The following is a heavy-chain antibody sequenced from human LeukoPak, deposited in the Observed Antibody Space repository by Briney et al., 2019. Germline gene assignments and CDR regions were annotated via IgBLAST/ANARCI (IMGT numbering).Heavy chain of an antibody. Sequence: ASVKVSCKASGYTFTGYYMHWVRQAPGQGLEWMGWINPNSGGTNYAQKFQGRVTMTRDTSISTAYMELSRLRSDDTAVYYCARGSLIKRGYSGPAGLRYWGQGTLVTVSS. J-gene: IGHJ4*02. V-gene: IGHV1-2*02. CDR3: ARGSLIKRGYSGPAGLRY. CDR1: GYTFTGYY. D-gene: IGHD5-12*01. CDR2: INPNSGGT.